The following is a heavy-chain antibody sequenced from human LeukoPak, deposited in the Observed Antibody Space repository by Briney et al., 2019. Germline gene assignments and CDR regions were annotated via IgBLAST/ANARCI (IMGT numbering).Heavy chain of an antibody. CDR2: IIPIFGTA. V-gene: IGHV1-69*05. Sequence: AASVKVSCKASGGTFITYTINWVRQAPGQGLEWMGGIIPIFGTANYAQKFQGRVTVTTDDSTSTAFMELSSLRSEDTAVYYCATYMLRDNWNIHTFDSWGQGTLVTVSS. CDR3: ATYMLRDNWNIHTFDS. J-gene: IGHJ4*02. CDR1: GGTFITYT. D-gene: IGHD1-1*01.